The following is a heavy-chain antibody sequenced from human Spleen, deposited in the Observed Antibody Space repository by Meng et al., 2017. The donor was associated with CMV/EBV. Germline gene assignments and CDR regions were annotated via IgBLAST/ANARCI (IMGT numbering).Heavy chain of an antibody. D-gene: IGHD1-1*01. J-gene: IGHJ6*02. CDR2: MNPNSGDT. Sequence: ASVKVSCKASGYTFTANYIHWVRQATGQGLEWMGWMNPNSGDTGYAQKFQGGVTITRNTSISTAYMELRSLRSDDTAVYYCARGERQPFYGLDVWGQGTTVTVSS. V-gene: IGHV1-8*03. CDR1: GYTFTANY. CDR3: ARGERQPFYGLDV.